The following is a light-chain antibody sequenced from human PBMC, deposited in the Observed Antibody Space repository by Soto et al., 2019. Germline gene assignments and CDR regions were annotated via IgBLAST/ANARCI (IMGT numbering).Light chain of an antibody. V-gene: IGKV3-20*01. CDR2: DAS. CDR1: QSVSSN. J-gene: IGKJ1*01. Sequence: EIVLTQSPGTLSLSPGERATLSCRASQSVSSNLAWYQQKPGQAPRLLIYDASTRATGIPARFSGSGSGTDFTLTISRLEPEDFAVYYCQQYGSSGTFGQGTKVDIK. CDR3: QQYGSSGT.